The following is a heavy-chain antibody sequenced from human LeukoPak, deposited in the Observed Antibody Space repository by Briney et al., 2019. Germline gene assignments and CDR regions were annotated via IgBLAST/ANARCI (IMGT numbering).Heavy chain of an antibody. Sequence: GESLKISCKGAGYIFTNYWIGWVRQMPGKGLEWRGIISPDGSDTRYSPSFQGQVTISADKSITTAYLQWSSLKASDTAMYYCARLTSSWSFDYWGQGTLVTVSS. CDR2: ISPDGSDT. J-gene: IGHJ4*02. V-gene: IGHV5-51*01. D-gene: IGHD6-13*01. CDR1: GYIFTNYW. CDR3: ARLTSSWSFDY.